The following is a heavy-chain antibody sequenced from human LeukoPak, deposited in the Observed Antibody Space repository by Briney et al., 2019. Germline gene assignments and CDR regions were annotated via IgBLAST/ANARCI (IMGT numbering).Heavy chain of an antibody. CDR3: AKRDIVVVPAATTLDY. V-gene: IGHV3-23*01. CDR1: GFTFSSYA. CDR2: ISGSGGST. J-gene: IGHJ4*02. Sequence: GGPLRLSCAASGFTFSSYAMSWVRQAPGKGLEWVSAISGSGGSTYYADSVKGRFTISRDNSKNTLYLQMNSLRAEDTAVYYCAKRDIVVVPAATTLDYWGQGTLVTVSS. D-gene: IGHD2-2*01.